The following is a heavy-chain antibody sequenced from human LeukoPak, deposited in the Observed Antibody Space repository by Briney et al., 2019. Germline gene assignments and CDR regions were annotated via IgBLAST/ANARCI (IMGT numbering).Heavy chain of an antibody. J-gene: IGHJ4*02. V-gene: IGHV3-48*01. D-gene: IGHD4-17*01. CDR3: ARDYYGDYSFDY. CDR1: GFTFSTYS. CDR2: ISGSSSTI. Sequence: PGGSLRLSCAASGFTFSTYSMNWVRQAPGKGLEWVSYISGSSSTIYYADSVKGRFTISRDNAKNSLYLQMNSLRAEDTAVYYCARDYYGDYSFDYWGQGTLVTVSS.